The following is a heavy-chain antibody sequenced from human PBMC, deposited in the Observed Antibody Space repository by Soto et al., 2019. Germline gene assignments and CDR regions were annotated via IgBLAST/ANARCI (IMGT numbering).Heavy chain of an antibody. V-gene: IGHV4-34*01. CDR3: ASRYCSSTSCSVPKDYYGMDV. CDR2: INHSGST. D-gene: IGHD2-2*01. Sequence: PSETLSLTCAVYGGSFSGYYWSWIRQPPGKGLEWIGEINHSGSTNYNPSLKSRVIISVDTSKNQFSLKLSSVTAADTAVYYCASRYCSSTSCSVPKDYYGMDVWGQGTTVTVSS. CDR1: GGSFSGYY. J-gene: IGHJ6*02.